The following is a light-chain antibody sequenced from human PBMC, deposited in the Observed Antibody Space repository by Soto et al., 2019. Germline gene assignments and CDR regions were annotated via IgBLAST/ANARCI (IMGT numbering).Light chain of an antibody. CDR2: AAS. J-gene: IGKJ4*01. V-gene: IGKV1-39*01. Sequence: DIQMTQSPSSLSASVGDRVTITCRASQSISTYLHWYQQKPGKAPNLLIYAASTLQSGVPSRFSGSGSGTDFTLTISSLQPEDFATCVCQHGYSTPLTSGGGTKVDIK. CDR1: QSISTY. CDR3: QHGYSTPLT.